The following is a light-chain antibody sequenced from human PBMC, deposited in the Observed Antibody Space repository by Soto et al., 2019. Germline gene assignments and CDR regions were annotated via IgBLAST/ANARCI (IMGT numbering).Light chain of an antibody. J-gene: IGKJ1*01. CDR2: GAS. Sequence: EMGLTQSSGTLSLSPGERATLSCRASQSVSNNYLGWYQQKPGQAPRLLVYGASRRATGIPDRFSGSGSGTDFTLTISGLEAEDFAVYYCQQYGNSLPWTFGQGTKVDNK. CDR3: QQYGNSLPWT. V-gene: IGKV3-20*01. CDR1: QSVSNNY.